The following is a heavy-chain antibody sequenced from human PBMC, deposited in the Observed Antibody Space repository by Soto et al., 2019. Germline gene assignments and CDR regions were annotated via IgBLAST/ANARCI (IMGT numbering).Heavy chain of an antibody. J-gene: IGHJ3*02. V-gene: IGHV1-69*02. CDR3: ASLTVANVAFHI. CDR1: GGTFSSYT. Sequence: QVQLVQSGAEVKKPGSSVKVSCKASGGTFSSYTISWVRQAPGQGLEWMGRIVPILCIANSAQKFQGRVTITADKSTSAAYMELMSLRPEDTSVYYCASLTVANVAFHIWGQGTIITVYS. CDR2: IVPILCIA. D-gene: IGHD5-12*01.